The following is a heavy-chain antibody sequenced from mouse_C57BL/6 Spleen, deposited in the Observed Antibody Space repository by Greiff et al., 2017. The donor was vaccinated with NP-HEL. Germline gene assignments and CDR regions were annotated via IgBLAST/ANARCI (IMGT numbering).Heavy chain of an antibody. D-gene: IGHD1-1*01. Sequence: VKLQQSGPELVKPGASVKISCKASGYTFTDYYINWVKQRPGQGLEWIGWIFPGSGSTYYNEKFKGKATLTVDKSSSTAYMLLSSLTSEDSAVYFCARSEYYGSSYDWYFDVWGTGTTVTVSS. J-gene: IGHJ1*03. CDR3: ARSEYYGSSYDWYFDV. V-gene: IGHV1-75*01. CDR2: IFPGSGST. CDR1: GYTFTDYY.